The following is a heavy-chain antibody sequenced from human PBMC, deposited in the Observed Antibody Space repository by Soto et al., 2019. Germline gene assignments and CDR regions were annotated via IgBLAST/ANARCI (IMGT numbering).Heavy chain of an antibody. CDR1: GFTFSRYA. J-gene: IGHJ4*02. D-gene: IGHD2-15*01. CDR3: AKEDGYCSGGSCYTYFDY. CDR2: ISGSGGST. V-gene: IGHV3-23*01. Sequence: LRLSCAASGFTFSRYAMSWGRQAPGKGLEWVSAISGSGGSTYYADSVKGRFTISRDNSKNTLYLQMNSLRAEDTAVYYCAKEDGYCSGGSCYTYFDYWGQGTLLTVSS.